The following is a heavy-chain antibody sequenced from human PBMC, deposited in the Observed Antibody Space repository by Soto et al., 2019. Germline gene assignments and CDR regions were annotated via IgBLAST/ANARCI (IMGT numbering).Heavy chain of an antibody. CDR3: ARDAHGMDV. J-gene: IGHJ6*02. Sequence: GGSLSLSCAASGFTFSSYGMHWVRQAPGKGLEWVAVIWYDGSNKYYADSVKGRFTISRDNSKNTLYLQMNSLRAEDTAVYYCARDAHGMDVWGQGTTVTVSS. V-gene: IGHV3-33*01. CDR2: IWYDGSNK. CDR1: GFTFSSYG.